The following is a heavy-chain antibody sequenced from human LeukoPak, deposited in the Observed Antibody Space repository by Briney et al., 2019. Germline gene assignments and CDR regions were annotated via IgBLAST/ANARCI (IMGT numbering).Heavy chain of an antibody. J-gene: IGHJ4*02. CDR1: GGTFSSYA. CDR3: ARHQTDYDFWSGYSSPIDY. Sequence: GASVKVSCKASGGTFSSYAISLVRQAPGQGLEWMGRIIPIFGTANYAQKFQGRVTTTTDESTSTAYMELSSLRSEDTAVYYCARHQTDYDFWSGYSSPIDYWGQGTLVTVSS. CDR2: IIPIFGTA. V-gene: IGHV1-69*05. D-gene: IGHD3-3*01.